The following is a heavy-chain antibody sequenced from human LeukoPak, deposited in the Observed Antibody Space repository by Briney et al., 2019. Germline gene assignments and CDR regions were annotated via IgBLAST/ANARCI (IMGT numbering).Heavy chain of an antibody. CDR1: GFTFSSYD. CDR2: ISSSSTYI. Sequence: PGGSLRLSCAARGFTFSSYDMHWVRQATGKGLEWVSSISSSSTYIYYADSVKGRFTISRDNAKNSLYLQMNSLRAEDTAVYYCARDVGYCTSTSCQLHYFDYWGQGTLVTVSS. D-gene: IGHD2-2*01. V-gene: IGHV3-21*01. CDR3: ARDVGYCTSTSCQLHYFDY. J-gene: IGHJ4*02.